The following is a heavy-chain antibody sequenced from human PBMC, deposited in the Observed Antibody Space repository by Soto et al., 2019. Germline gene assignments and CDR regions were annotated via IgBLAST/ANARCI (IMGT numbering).Heavy chain of an antibody. D-gene: IGHD2-15*01. Sequence: QVVQSGAEVRKPGASVKVSCKASGYSFTTYYIHWFRQAPGQGLEWMAIINPNGGTTNYAQKFQGRVTVTRDMSASTVYMELSIFRSDDTAVYYCAAFCSGGGCPPGPWNWGRGTMVTVSS. J-gene: IGHJ3*01. CDR3: AAFCSGGGCPPGPWN. CDR1: GYSFTTYY. V-gene: IGHV1-46*03. CDR2: INPNGGTT.